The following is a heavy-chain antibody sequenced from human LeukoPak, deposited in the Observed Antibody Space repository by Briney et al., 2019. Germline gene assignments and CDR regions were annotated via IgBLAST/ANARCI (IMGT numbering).Heavy chain of an antibody. CDR2: IGGSGVTT. D-gene: IGHD2-2*01. Sequence: GGPLRLSCVASGFTFTNNALTWVRQAPGKGLEWVSNIGGSGVTTNYANSVKGRFTISRDNSKNTLYLEMNSLRVDDTAIYYCAKCPSSVSCYGVRLDVWGQGTTVTVSS. V-gene: IGHV3-23*01. CDR3: AKCPSSVSCYGVRLDV. J-gene: IGHJ6*02. CDR1: GFTFTNNA.